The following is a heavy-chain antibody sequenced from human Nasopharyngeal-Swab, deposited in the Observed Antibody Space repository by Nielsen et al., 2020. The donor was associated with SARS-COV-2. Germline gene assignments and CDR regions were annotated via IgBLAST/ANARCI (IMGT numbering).Heavy chain of an antibody. Sequence: ASVKVSCKASGYTFTSYYIHWVRQAPGQGLEWMGIINPSAGSTSYAQKFQGRVTMTRDTYRSTAYIELSRLRSDDTAVYYCARDYYDNYDSDYWGQGTLVTVSS. D-gene: IGHD3-22*01. CDR2: INPSAGST. J-gene: IGHJ4*02. V-gene: IGHV1-46*01. CDR3: ARDYYDNYDSDY. CDR1: GYTFTSYY.